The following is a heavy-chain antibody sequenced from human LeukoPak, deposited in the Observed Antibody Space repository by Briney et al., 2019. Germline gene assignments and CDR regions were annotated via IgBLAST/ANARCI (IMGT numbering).Heavy chain of an antibody. Sequence: GGSLRLCCAASGFTFSSYSMNWVRQAPGKGLEWVSSISSSSSYIYYADSVKGRFTISRDNAKNSLYLQMNSLRAEDTAVYYCARDNSVVVADASLRYWGQGTLVTVSS. D-gene: IGHD2-15*01. CDR3: ARDNSVVVADASLRY. J-gene: IGHJ4*02. CDR2: ISSSSSYI. V-gene: IGHV3-21*01. CDR1: GFTFSSYS.